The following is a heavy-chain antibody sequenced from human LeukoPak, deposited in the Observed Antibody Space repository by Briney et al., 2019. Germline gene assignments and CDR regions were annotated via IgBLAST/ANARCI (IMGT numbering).Heavy chain of an antibody. CDR3: ARGPDFWSGYYKYFDY. V-gene: IGHV4-39*01. CDR2: IYYSGST. CDR1: GGSISTYY. D-gene: IGHD3-3*01. J-gene: IGHJ4*02. Sequence: SETLSLTCTVSGGSISTYYWGWIRQPPGKGLEWIGSIYYSGSTYYNPSLKSRVTISVDTSKNQFSLKLSSVTAADTAVYYCARGPDFWSGYYKYFDYWGQGTLVTVSS.